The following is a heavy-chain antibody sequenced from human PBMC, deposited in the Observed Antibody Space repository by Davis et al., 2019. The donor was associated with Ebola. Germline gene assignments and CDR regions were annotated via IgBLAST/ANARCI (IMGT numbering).Heavy chain of an antibody. CDR2: IRSKAYGRTT. V-gene: IGHV3-49*04. CDR3: TPWDYGAPIEY. J-gene: IGHJ4*02. CDR1: GFTFGDYV. Sequence: PGGSLRPSCTASGFTFGDYVMNWVRQAPGKGLEWVGFIRSKAYGRTTEYAASVKGRFTISRDDSKSIAYLQMNSLKTEDTAVYYCTPWDYGAPIEYWGQGTLVTVSS. D-gene: IGHD4-17*01.